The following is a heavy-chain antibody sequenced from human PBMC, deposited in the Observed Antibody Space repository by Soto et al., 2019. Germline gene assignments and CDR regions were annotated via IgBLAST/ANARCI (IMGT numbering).Heavy chain of an antibody. D-gene: IGHD2-21*01. CDR1: GGSFRHSG. Sequence: QVQLVQSGAEVKKPGSSVKVSCRASGGSFRHSGMSWVRQAPGKGLEWMGGIIPVFETRTYAQKFQGRVTITADDSTTTVSMELSTLRSEDTAVYLCSFRFVMKSYSRFDFWGHGSLCSVSS. V-gene: IGHV1-69*01. CDR3: SFRFVMKSYSRFDF. CDR2: IIPVFETR. J-gene: IGHJ4*01.